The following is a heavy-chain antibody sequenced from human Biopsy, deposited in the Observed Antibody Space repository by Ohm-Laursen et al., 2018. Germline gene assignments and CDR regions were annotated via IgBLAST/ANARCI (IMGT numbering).Heavy chain of an antibody. V-gene: IGHV4-59*07. CDR1: GGSISSYY. D-gene: IGHD5-24*01. J-gene: IGHJ5*02. Sequence: SDTLSLTCNVSGGSISSYYWSWIRQSPGKGLEWIGFIFYSGSTYYNPSLKSRTTISVDSSKNQFSLGLRSVTAADTAVYYCARGGNGYNYVTPGTWFDPWGRGTPVTVSS. CDR2: IFYSGST. CDR3: ARGGNGYNYVTPGTWFDP.